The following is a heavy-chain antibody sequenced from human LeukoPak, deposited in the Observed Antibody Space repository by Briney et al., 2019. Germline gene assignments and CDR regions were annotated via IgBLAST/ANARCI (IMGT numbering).Heavy chain of an antibody. D-gene: IGHD3-22*01. Sequence: GGSLRLSCAASGFTFSSYAMSWVRQAPGKGLEWVSAISGSGGSTYYADSVKGRFTISRDNSKNTLYLQMNSLRAEDTAVYYCAKAGYYDSSGEPPFDYWGQGTLVTVSS. CDR1: GFTFSSYA. V-gene: IGHV3-23*01. J-gene: IGHJ4*02. CDR2: ISGSGGST. CDR3: AKAGYYDSSGEPPFDY.